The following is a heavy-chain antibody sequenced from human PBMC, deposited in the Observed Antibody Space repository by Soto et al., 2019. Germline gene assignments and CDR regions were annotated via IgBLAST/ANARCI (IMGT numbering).Heavy chain of an antibody. CDR3: ARHMARELVANPYWFDA. Sequence: SETLSLTCTVSGGSFNSNDYYWGWIRLPPGKGLEWIGSVSYTGSTYYNPSLKSRVTMSVDTSKTQFSLRLRSVTAAGTAVYYCARHMARELVANPYWFDAWGRGSLVTVSS. V-gene: IGHV4-39*01. J-gene: IGHJ5*01. CDR2: VSYTGST. CDR1: GGSFNSNDYY. D-gene: IGHD3-10*01.